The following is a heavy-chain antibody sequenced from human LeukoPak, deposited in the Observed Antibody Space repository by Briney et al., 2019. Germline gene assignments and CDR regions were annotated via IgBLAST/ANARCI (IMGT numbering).Heavy chain of an antibody. CDR3: ARDWELGDFDY. CDR1: RYTFTGYY. V-gene: IGHV1-2*06. CDR2: INPNSAGT. Sequence: ASVKVSCKASRYTFTGYYMHWVRQAPGQGLEWKGRINPNSAGTNYAQKFQGRVTMTRDTSISTAYMELSRLRSDDTAVYYCARDWELGDFDYWGQGTLVTVSS. D-gene: IGHD1-26*01. J-gene: IGHJ4*02.